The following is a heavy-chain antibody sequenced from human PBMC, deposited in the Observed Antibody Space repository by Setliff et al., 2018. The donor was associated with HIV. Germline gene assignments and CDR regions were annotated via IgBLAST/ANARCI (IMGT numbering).Heavy chain of an antibody. CDR1: GGSISSSSYY. D-gene: IGHD2-15*01. CDR3: ARSGCKGGSCWSHSVMVF. V-gene: IGHV4-39*07. J-gene: IGHJ4*02. CDR2: IYYSGST. Sequence: PSETLSLTCTVSGGSISSSSYYWGWIRQPPGKGLEWIGTIYYSGSTYYNPSLKSRVTMSVDTSKNQFSLKLRSVTAADTAVYYCARSGCKGGSCWSHSVMVFWGQGALVTVSS.